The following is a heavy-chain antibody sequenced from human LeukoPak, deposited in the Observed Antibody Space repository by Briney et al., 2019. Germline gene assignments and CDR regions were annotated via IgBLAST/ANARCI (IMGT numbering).Heavy chain of an antibody. CDR2: IYSGGST. V-gene: IGHV3-66*01. Sequence: GGSLRLPCAASGFTFSTYAMSWVRQAPGKGLEWVSVIYSGGSTYYADSVKGRFTISRDNSKNTLYLQMNSLRAEDTAVYYCARLDGSRGFDYWGQGTLVTVSS. D-gene: IGHD3-22*01. CDR1: GFTFSTYA. J-gene: IGHJ4*02. CDR3: ARLDGSRGFDY.